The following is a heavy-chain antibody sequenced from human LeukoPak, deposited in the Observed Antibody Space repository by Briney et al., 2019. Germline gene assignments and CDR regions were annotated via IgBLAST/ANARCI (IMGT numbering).Heavy chain of an antibody. V-gene: IGHV1-2*02. CDR2: INPNNGDT. CDR3: ARAEGSSWYSGQFDP. Sequence: ASVKVSCKASGYTFTGYYMHWVRQAPGQGLEWMAWINPNNGDTDYAQKFQGRVTMTRDTSTSTVYMELSSLRSEDTAVYYCARAEGSSWYSGQFDPWGQGTLVTVSS. J-gene: IGHJ5*02. D-gene: IGHD6-13*01. CDR1: GYTFTGYY.